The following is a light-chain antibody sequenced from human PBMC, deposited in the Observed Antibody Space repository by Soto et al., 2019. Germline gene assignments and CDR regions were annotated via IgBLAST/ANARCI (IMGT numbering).Light chain of an antibody. CDR3: SSYARNDKAI. V-gene: IGLV2-8*01. CDR2: DVF. J-gene: IGLJ2*01. CDR1: SNDIGGFDF. Sequence: QSALTQPPSASGSPGQSVTISCTGTSNDIGGFDFVSWYQQYPGKAPKLLIYDVFKRPPGVPDRFSGSKSGNTASLTVSGLRFDDEAFYYCSSYARNDKAIFGGETKLTVL.